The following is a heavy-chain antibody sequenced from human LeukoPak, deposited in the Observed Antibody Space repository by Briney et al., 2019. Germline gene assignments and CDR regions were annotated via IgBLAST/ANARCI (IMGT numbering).Heavy chain of an antibody. V-gene: IGHV4-59*08. D-gene: IGHD5-12*01. Sequence: PSETLSLTCTVSGGSISSYYWSWIRQPPGKGLEWIGYIYYSGSTNYNPSLKSRVTISVDTSKNQFSLKLSSVTAADTAVYYCARLIGDIVAVDYWGQGTLVTVSS. CDR2: IYYSGST. CDR1: GGSISSYY. CDR3: ARLIGDIVAVDY. J-gene: IGHJ4*02.